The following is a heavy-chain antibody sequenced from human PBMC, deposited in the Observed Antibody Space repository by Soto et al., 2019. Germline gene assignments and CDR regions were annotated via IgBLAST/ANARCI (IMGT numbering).Heavy chain of an antibody. D-gene: IGHD2-2*02. Sequence: PSETLSLTCTVSGGSISSGDYYWSWIRQPPGKGLEWIGYIYYSGSTYYNPSLKSRVTISVDTSKNQFSLKLSSVTDADTAVYYCARDICSGTSCYTGNWFDPWGQGTLVTVSS. CDR3: ARDICSGTSCYTGNWFDP. CDR1: GGSISSGDYY. J-gene: IGHJ5*02. CDR2: IYYSGST. V-gene: IGHV4-30-4*01.